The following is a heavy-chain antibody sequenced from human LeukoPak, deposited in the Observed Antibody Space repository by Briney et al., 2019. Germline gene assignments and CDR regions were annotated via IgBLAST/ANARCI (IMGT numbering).Heavy chain of an antibody. Sequence: GGSLRLSCAASGFTFSSYSMNWVRQAPGKGLEWVSSISSSSSYIYYADSVKGRFTISRDNAKNSLYLQMNSLRAEDTAVYYCARDEVKVRGVYYYYYYMDVWGKGTTVTISS. CDR3: ARDEVKVRGVYYYYYYMDV. D-gene: IGHD3-10*01. CDR2: ISSSSSYI. V-gene: IGHV3-21*01. J-gene: IGHJ6*03. CDR1: GFTFSSYS.